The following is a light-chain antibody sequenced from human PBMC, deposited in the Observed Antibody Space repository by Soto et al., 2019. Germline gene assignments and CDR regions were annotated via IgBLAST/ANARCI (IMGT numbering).Light chain of an antibody. V-gene: IGLV1-36*01. CDR3: LAWDSSLNGYV. Sequence: QSALPQPPSVSAAPGQRVTISCSGGSFNIGNHGVNWYLQIPGKPPKVVIYNNEFLSSGVSDRFSGSKSGTSASLAISGLQSEDEGDYFCLAWDSSLNGYVFGPGTKVTVL. J-gene: IGLJ1*01. CDR1: SFNIGNHG. CDR2: NNE.